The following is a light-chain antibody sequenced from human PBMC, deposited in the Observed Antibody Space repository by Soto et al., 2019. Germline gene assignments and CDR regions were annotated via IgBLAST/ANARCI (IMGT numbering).Light chain of an antibody. J-gene: IGKJ1*01. CDR3: MQAVYTRT. CDR2: LGS. CDR1: QNLLHIDGYNY. Sequence: EIVVTQSPLSLSVTPGEPASISCRSSQNLLHIDGYNYLDWYLQKPGQSPQLLIFLGSYRASGVPDRFSGSGSGTDFTLRISRVEAEDVGVYYCMQAVYTRTFGPGTKVEIK. V-gene: IGKV2-28*01.